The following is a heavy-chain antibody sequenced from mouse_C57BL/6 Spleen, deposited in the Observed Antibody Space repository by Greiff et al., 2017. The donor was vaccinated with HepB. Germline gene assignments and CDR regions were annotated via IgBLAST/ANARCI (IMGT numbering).Heavy chain of an antibody. V-gene: IGHV5-4*01. Sequence: EVQLQESGGGLVKPGGSLKLSCAASGFTFSSYAMSWVRQTPEKRLEWVATISDGGSYTYYPDNVKGRFTISRDNAKNNLYLQMSHLKSEDTAMYYCAREGWFAYWGQGTLVTVSA. CDR1: GFTFSSYA. CDR3: AREGWFAY. J-gene: IGHJ3*01. CDR2: ISDGGSYT.